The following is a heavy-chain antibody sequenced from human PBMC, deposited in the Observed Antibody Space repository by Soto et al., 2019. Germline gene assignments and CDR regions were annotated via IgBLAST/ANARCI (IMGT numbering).Heavy chain of an antibody. CDR1: GGSFSGYY. Sequence: PPETLSLTCAVYGGSFSGYYWSWIRQPPGKGLEWIGEINHSGSTNYNPSLKSRVAISVDTSKNQFSLKLSSVTAADTAVYYCAVSYYFDYWGQGTLVTVSS. CDR3: AVSYYFDY. J-gene: IGHJ4*02. CDR2: INHSGST. V-gene: IGHV4-34*01.